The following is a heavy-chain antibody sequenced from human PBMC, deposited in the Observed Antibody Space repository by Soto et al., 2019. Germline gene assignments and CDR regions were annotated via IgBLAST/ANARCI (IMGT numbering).Heavy chain of an antibody. V-gene: IGHV4-59*01. CDR1: GCSISSYY. CDR3: ARDRGDYVYYYAMDV. D-gene: IGHD4-17*01. CDR2: IYYSGST. J-gene: IGHJ6*02. Sequence: PSETLSLTCTVSGCSISSYYWSWIRQPPGKGLEWIGYIYYSGSTNYNPSLKSRVTISVDTSKNQFSLKLSSVTAADTAVYYCARDRGDYVYYYAMDVWGQGTTVTV.